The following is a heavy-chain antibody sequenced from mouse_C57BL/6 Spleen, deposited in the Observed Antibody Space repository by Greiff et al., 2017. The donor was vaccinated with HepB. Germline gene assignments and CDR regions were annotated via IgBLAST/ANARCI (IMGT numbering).Heavy chain of an antibody. V-gene: IGHV14-3*01. CDR1: GFNIKNTY. CDR3: ARDGSSPYWYFDV. Sequence: VQLQQSVAELVRPGASVKLSCTASGFNIKNTYMHWVKQSPEQSLEWIGRIDPANGNTNYAPKFQGKATITADTSSNTAYMQLSSLTSEDTAIYYCARDGSSPYWYFDVWGTGTTVTVSS. J-gene: IGHJ1*03. CDR2: IDPANGNT. D-gene: IGHD1-1*01.